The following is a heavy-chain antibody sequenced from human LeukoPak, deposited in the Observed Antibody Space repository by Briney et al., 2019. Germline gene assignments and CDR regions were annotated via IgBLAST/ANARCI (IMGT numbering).Heavy chain of an antibody. J-gene: IGHJ4*02. D-gene: IGHD3-10*01. CDR3: AREYPLYSSGSIDY. CDR2: IYYSGST. Sequence: PSETLSLTCSVSGGSVSSGSYFWSWIRQPPGKGLEWIGYIYYSGSTNYNPSLKSRLTISVDTSKNQFSLKLSSVTAADTAVYYCAREYPLYSSGSIDYWGQGTLVTVSS. CDR1: GGSVSSGSYF. V-gene: IGHV4-61*01.